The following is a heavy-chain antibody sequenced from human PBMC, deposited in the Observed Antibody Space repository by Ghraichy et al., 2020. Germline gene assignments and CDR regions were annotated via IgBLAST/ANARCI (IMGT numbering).Heavy chain of an antibody. CDR1: GGSISSYY. D-gene: IGHD1-26*01. J-gene: IGHJ6*03. CDR2: IYYNGNT. CDR3: ARGLNSGHYYYYYYMDV. Sequence: SETLSLTCTVSGGSISSYYWNWIRQPPWRGLEWIGYIYYNGNTNYNPSLKSRVTISKDTSNNQFSLRLSSVTAADTAVYYCARGLNSGHYYYYYYMDVWGKGTPVTVCS. V-gene: IGHV4-59*01.